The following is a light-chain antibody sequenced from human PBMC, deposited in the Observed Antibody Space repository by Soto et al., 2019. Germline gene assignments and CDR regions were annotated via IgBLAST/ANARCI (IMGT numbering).Light chain of an antibody. J-gene: IGKJ2*01. Sequence: EVVVTQSPGTLSLSPGERATLYCRASQSVTSNYLVWFFQKPDQAPRLLIHGTSNRSTGIPDRFSGSRSGTDFTLTISSLEPEDFAVYYCHQYGSSPYTSGQGTKVEMK. CDR1: QSVTSNY. CDR3: HQYGSSPYT. CDR2: GTS. V-gene: IGKV3-20*01.